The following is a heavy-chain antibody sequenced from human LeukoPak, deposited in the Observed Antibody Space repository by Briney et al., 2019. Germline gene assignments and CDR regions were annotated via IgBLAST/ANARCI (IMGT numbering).Heavy chain of an antibody. J-gene: IGHJ4*02. D-gene: IGHD3-22*01. V-gene: IGHV3-15*01. CDR2: IKSKTDGGTT. CDR1: GFTFSNAW. Sequence: GGSLRLSCAASGFTFSNAWMTWVRQAPGKGLEWVGRIKSKTDGGTTDYAAPVRGRFTISRDDSKNTLYLQMNSLKTEDTAVYYCTTDLDYYDSSGYYSQSDFDYWGQGTLVTVSS. CDR3: TTDLDYYDSSGYYSQSDFDY.